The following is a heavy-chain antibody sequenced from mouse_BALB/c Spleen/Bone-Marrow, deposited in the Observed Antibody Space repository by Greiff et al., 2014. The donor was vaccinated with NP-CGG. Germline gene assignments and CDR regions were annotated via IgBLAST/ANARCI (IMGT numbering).Heavy chain of an antibody. J-gene: IGHJ4*01. D-gene: IGHD1-1*02. CDR2: ISNGGTYT. V-gene: IGHV5-4*02. CDR3: ARSGERYGAMDY. Sequence: DVHLVESGGGLVKPGGSLKLSCAASGFTFSDFYMFWFRQTPEKRLEWVATISNGGTYTYYPDSVKGRFTISRDNAKNSLYLQMSSLKSEDTAMYYCARSGERYGAMDYWGQGTSVTVTS. CDR1: GFTFSDFY.